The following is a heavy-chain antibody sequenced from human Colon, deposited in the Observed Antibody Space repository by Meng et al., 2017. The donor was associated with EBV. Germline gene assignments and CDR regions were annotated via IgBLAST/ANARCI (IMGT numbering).Heavy chain of an antibody. CDR1: GGSLDNSDYF. CDR2: VRYSGTA. J-gene: IGHJ4*02. CDR3: ARHVYGDSYGF. Sequence: QASGPGRGKPWETRSLPCTVSGGSLDNSDYFWDWIRQPPGKGLEWIGSVRYSGTAYYNPSLTSRVTISVDTSKNQFSLNLSSLTAADTAVYHCARHVYGDSYGFWGQGTLVTVSS. D-gene: IGHD4-17*01. V-gene: IGHV4-39*01.